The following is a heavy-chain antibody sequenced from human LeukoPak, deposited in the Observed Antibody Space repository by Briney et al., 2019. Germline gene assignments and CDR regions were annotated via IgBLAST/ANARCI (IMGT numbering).Heavy chain of an antibody. J-gene: IGHJ4*02. Sequence: PSETLSLTCTVSGGSISSYYWSWIRQPPGKGLEWIGYIYYSGSTNYNPSLKSRVTISVDTSKNQFSLKLSSVTAADTAVYYCARESRYDYVWGSYRYLDYWGQGTLVTVSS. D-gene: IGHD3-16*02. CDR1: GGSISSYY. CDR2: IYYSGST. V-gene: IGHV4-59*01. CDR3: ARESRYDYVWGSYRYLDY.